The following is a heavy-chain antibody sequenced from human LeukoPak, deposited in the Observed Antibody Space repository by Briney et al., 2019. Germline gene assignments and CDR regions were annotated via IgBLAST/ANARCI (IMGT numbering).Heavy chain of an antibody. CDR2: IYYSGST. Sequence: PSETLSLTCTASGGTVSSGSYNWSWIPQPPGKELEWIRYIYYSGSTNYNPSLKSRLTISVDTSKNQFSLKLSSVTAADTAVYYCARAPLTTVNRGGMDVWGKGTTVTVSS. CDR3: ARAPLTTVNRGGMDV. V-gene: IGHV4-61*01. CDR1: GGTVSSGSYN. J-gene: IGHJ6*04. D-gene: IGHD4-17*01.